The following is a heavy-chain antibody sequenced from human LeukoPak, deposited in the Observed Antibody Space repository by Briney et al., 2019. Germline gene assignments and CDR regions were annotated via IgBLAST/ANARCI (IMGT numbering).Heavy chain of an antibody. V-gene: IGHV3-33*06. CDR1: GFTFSSYG. CDR3: AKDKLACSCLDY. D-gene: IGHD2-2*01. J-gene: IGHJ4*02. Sequence: PGGSLRLSCAASGFTFSSYGMHWVRQAPGKGLEWVAVIWYDGSNKYYADSVKGRFTISRDNSKNTLYLQMNSLRAEDTAVYYCAKDKLACSCLDYWGQGTLVTVSS. CDR2: IWYDGSNK.